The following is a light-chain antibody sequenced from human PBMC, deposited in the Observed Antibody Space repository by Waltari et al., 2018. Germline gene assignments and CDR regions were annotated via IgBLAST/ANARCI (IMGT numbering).Light chain of an antibody. Sequence: DIQMTQSPSSVSASVADSVTIPCRASQGISTWLGWYQQQPGKAPKPLIYAASSLQSGVPSRFSGSGSGTEFTLTISSLQPEDFATYYCQQANSFPLFGGGTKVEIK. CDR2: AAS. V-gene: IGKV1-12*01. J-gene: IGKJ4*01. CDR3: QQANSFPL. CDR1: QGISTW.